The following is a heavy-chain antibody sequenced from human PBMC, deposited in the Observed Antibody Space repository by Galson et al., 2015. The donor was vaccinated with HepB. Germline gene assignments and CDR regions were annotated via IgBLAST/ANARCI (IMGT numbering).Heavy chain of an antibody. Sequence: SLRLSCAASGFTFSSYGMHWVRQAPGKGLEWVAVISYDGSNKYYADSVKGRFTISRDNSKNTLYLQMNSLRAEDTAVYYCAQTIGGNSFWGQGTLVTVSS. D-gene: IGHD4-23*01. V-gene: IGHV3-30*03. CDR3: AQTIGGNSF. CDR2: ISYDGSNK. J-gene: IGHJ4*02. CDR1: GFTFSSYG.